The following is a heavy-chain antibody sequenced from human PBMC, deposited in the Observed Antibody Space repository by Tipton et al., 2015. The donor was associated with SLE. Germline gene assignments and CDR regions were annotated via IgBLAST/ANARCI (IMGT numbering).Heavy chain of an antibody. D-gene: IGHD4-11*01. CDR2: IYYSGST. V-gene: IGHV4-61*01. CDR1: GGSVSSGSYY. CDR3: ARALSYSNYWRY. Sequence: TLSLTCTVSGGSVSSGSYYWSWIRQPPGKGLEWIGYIYYSGSTNYNPSLKSRVTISVDTSKNQFSLKLSSVTAADTAVYYCARALSYSNYWRYWGQGTLVTVSS. J-gene: IGHJ4*02.